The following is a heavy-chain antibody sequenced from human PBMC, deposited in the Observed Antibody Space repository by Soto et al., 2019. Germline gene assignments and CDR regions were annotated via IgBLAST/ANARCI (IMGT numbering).Heavy chain of an antibody. CDR3: TRVGGYYGDYPNFDY. CDR1: GSSISPYY. CDR2: IYYTGST. Sequence: SETLSLTCTVSGSSISPYYWSWIRQPPGKGLEWIGYIYYTGSTKYNPSLKSRVTISLGTSRNQLSLKLSSVTAADTAVYYCTRVGGYYGDYPNFDYWGPGTPVTVPQ. D-gene: IGHD4-17*01. J-gene: IGHJ4*02. V-gene: IGHV4-59*01.